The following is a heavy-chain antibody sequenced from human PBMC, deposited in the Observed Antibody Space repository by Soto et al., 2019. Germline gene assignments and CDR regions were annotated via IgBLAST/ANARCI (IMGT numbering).Heavy chain of an antibody. CDR1: GFTFSSYA. V-gene: IGHV3-23*01. CDR2: ISGSGGST. J-gene: IGHJ3*02. D-gene: IGHD3-22*01. CDR3: AKIKYDSSGLDAFDI. Sequence: GGSLRLSCAASGFTFSSYAMSWVRQAPGKGLEWVSAISGSGGSTYYADSVKGRFTTSRDNSKNTLYLQMNSLRAEDTAVYYCAKIKYDSSGLDAFDIWGQGTMVTVSS.